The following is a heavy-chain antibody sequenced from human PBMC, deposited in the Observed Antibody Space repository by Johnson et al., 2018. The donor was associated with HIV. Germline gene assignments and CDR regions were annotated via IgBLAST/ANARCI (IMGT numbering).Heavy chain of an antibody. CDR3: ARPSSIASLYDEFDI. Sequence: QVQLVESEGGVVQPGRSLRLSCAASGFTFSSYAMHWVRQAPGKGLEWVAVISYHGSNTYYADSMRGRFTISRDNSKNTLYLQMNSLRVEDTAVYYCARPSSIASLYDEFDIWGQGTMVTVSS. CDR2: ISYHGSNT. V-gene: IGHV3-30*04. J-gene: IGHJ3*02. D-gene: IGHD6-6*01. CDR1: GFTFSSYA.